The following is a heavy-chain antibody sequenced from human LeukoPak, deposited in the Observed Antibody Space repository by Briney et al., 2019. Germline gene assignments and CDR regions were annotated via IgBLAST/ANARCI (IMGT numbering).Heavy chain of an antibody. Sequence: GGSLRLSCAASGFTFSSYGMHWVRQAPGKGLEWVAFIRYDGSNKYYADSVKGRLTISRDNSKNTLYLQMSSLRAEDTAVYYCARGIATGVDFFDPWGQGTLVTVSS. V-gene: IGHV3-30*02. J-gene: IGHJ5*02. D-gene: IGHD6-13*01. CDR3: ARGIATGVDFFDP. CDR2: IRYDGSNK. CDR1: GFTFSSYG.